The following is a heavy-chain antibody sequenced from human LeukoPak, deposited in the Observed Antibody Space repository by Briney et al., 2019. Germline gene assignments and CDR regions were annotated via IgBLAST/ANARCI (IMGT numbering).Heavy chain of an antibody. CDR2: INQGGSDK. V-gene: IGHV3-7*01. D-gene: IGHD1-14*01. CDR3: TRDRSRAEDD. J-gene: IGHJ4*02. Sequence: GGSLRLSCAASGFTFSGHWMSWVRQAPGKGLEWVANINQGGSDKYYVDSVKGRFTISRDNANNLLYLQMNSLRGEDTAVYYCTRDRSRAEDDWGQGSLVTVSS. CDR1: GFTFSGHW.